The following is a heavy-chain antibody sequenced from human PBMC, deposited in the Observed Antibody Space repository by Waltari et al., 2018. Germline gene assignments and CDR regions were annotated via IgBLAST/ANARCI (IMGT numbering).Heavy chain of an antibody. J-gene: IGHJ4*02. Sequence: EVKLVESGGGLVHPGGSLRLPCVASGIAVRDPHLRWVRQAPGKGLEWVSIMYPPGSAYNADSVEGRFTISRDISKNMVHLQMNRLRLEDSATYYCATARDEHTAMVYFDNWGQGTLVSVSS. CDR1: GIAVRDPH. V-gene: IGHV3-66*02. CDR3: ATARDEHTAMVYFDN. CDR2: MYPPGSA. D-gene: IGHD5-18*01.